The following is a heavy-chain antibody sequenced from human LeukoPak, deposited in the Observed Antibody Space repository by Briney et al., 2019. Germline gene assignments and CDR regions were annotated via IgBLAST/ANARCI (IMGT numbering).Heavy chain of an antibody. J-gene: IGHJ3*02. CDR2: IYHSGST. CDR3: ARDRVSHLLTDAFDI. V-gene: IGHV4-38-2*02. D-gene: IGHD2-2*01. CDR1: GYSISSGYY. Sequence: SETLSLTCTVSGYSISSGYYWGWIRQPPGKGLEWIGSIYHSGSTYYNPSLKSRVTISVDTSKNQFSLKLSSVTAADTAVYYCARDRVSHLLTDAFDIWGQGTMVTVSS.